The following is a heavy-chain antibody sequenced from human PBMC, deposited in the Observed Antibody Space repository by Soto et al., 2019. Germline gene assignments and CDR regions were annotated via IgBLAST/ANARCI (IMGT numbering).Heavy chain of an antibody. CDR1: GFTFNSYG. D-gene: IGHD2-15*01. J-gene: IGHJ2*01. V-gene: IGHV3-33*01. CDR2: LWYDGSNK. Sequence: QVQLVESGGGVVQPGRSLRLSCAASGFTFNSYGMHWVRQAPGKGLEWVAVLWYDGSNKYYADSVKGRFTISRDNSKNTLYLQMNSLRAEDTAVYYCARGGWRANWYFDLWGRGTLFTVSS. CDR3: ARGGWRANWYFDL.